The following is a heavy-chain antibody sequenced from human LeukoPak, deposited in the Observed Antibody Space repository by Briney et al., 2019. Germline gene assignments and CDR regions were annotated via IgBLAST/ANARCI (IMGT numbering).Heavy chain of an antibody. CDR1: GFTFRSYS. J-gene: IGHJ4*02. CDR3: ARDGREGVRYFYY. CDR2: ISSGSRDV. V-gene: IGHV3-21*01. Sequence: PGGSLRLSCAASGFTFRSYSMNWVRQTPGRGLEGVSSISSGSRDVHHADSVKGRFTISRDDANNSLYLLMNSLRADDTAVYYCARDGREGVRYFYYWGQGTLVTVSS. D-gene: IGHD1-26*01.